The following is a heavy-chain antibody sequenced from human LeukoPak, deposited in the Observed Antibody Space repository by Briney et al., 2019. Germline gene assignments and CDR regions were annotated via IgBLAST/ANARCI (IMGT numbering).Heavy chain of an antibody. CDR3: ARRGDCSSTSCYSQYYFDY. J-gene: IGHJ4*02. CDR2: IYYSGST. CDR1: GGSISSSSYY. V-gene: IGHV4-39*01. Sequence: SETLSLTCTVSGGSISSSSYYWGWIRQPPGKGLGWIGSIYYSGSTYYNPSLKSRVTISVDTSKNQFSLKLSSVTAADTAVYYCARRGDCSSTSCYSQYYFDYWGQGTLVTVSS. D-gene: IGHD2-2*01.